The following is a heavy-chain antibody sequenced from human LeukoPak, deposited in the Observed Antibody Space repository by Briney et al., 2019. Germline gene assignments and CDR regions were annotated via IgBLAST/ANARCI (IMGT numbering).Heavy chain of an antibody. CDR3: ASEGYCSSTSCQFDY. J-gene: IGHJ4*02. V-gene: IGHV1-69*05. D-gene: IGHD2-2*01. CDR2: IIPIFGTA. Sequence: WASVKVSCKASGGTFSSYAISWVRQAPGQGLEWMGGIIPIFGTANYAQKFQGRVTITTDESTNTAYMGLSSLRSEDTAVYYCASEGYCSSTSCQFDYWGQGTLVTVSS. CDR1: GGTFSSYA.